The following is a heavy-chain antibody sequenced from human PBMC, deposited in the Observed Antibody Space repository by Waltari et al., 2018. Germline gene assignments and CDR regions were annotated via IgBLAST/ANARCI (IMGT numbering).Heavy chain of an antibody. CDR1: GVSITSNRPY. Sequence: QLQLQESGPGLVKPSETLSLTCSVSGVSITSNRPYWGWIRQPPGQGLEWIGTMSYTGATYSSPSLESRVTVSRGTSKNQLSLKLVSVTAADTAVYYCATYIGASVGTAAFDVWGQGTMVAVSS. J-gene: IGHJ3*01. CDR3: ATYIGASVGTAAFDV. CDR2: MSYTGAT. D-gene: IGHD1-1*01. V-gene: IGHV4-39*01.